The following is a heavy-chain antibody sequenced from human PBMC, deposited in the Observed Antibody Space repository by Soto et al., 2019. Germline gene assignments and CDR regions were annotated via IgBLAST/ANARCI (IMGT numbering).Heavy chain of an antibody. V-gene: IGHV4-61*05. CDR3: ARVPDR. Sequence: SETLSLTCTVSGGSISSSSYFWGWIRQPPGKALEWIGYIYSSGSTYYNPSLKSRVTISVDTSKNQFSLKLSSVTAADTALYYCARVPDRWGQGTLVTVSS. CDR1: GGSISSSSYF. J-gene: IGHJ5*02. D-gene: IGHD2-2*01. CDR2: IYSSGST.